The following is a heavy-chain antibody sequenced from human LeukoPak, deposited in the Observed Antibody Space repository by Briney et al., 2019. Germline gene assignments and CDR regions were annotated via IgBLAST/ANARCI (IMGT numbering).Heavy chain of an antibody. CDR1: GFTFEDYS. Sequence: GGSLRLSCAPSGFTFEDYSIHWVRQAPGKGLEWVSAISGSGGSTYYADSVKGRFTISRDNSKNTLYLQMNSLRAEDTAVYYCANGGYSSSWYGTPTRPSPFDYWGQGTLVTVSS. CDR2: ISGSGGST. V-gene: IGHV3-23*01. J-gene: IGHJ4*02. CDR3: ANGGYSSSWYGTPTRPSPFDY. D-gene: IGHD6-13*01.